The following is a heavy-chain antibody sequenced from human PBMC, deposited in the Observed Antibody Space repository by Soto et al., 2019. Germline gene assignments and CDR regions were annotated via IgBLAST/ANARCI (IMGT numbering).Heavy chain of an antibody. D-gene: IGHD6-6*01. CDR2: IYYSGST. V-gene: IGHV4-31*03. CDR3: AASLLSSSPRYYYGMDV. CDR1: GGSISSGGYY. Sequence: SETLSLTCTVSGGSISSGGYYWSWIRQHPGKGLEWIGYIYYSGSTYYNPSLKSRVTISVDTSKNQFSLKLSSVTAADTAVYYCAASLLSSSPRYYYGMDVWGQGTTVTVSS. J-gene: IGHJ6*02.